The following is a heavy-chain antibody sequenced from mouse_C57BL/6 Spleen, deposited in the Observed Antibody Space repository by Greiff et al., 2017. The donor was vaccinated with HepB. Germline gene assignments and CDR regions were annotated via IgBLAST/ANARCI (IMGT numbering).Heavy chain of an antibody. D-gene: IGHD4-1*01. J-gene: IGHJ1*03. CDR3: ARLNWDRYFDV. Sequence: EVQVVESEGGLVQPGSSMKLSCTASGFTFSDYYMAWVRQVPEKGLEWVANINYDGSSTYYLDSLKSRFIISRDNAKNILYLQMSSLKSEDTATYYCARLNWDRYFDVWGTGTTVTVSS. CDR1: GFTFSDYY. CDR2: INYDGSST. V-gene: IGHV5-16*01.